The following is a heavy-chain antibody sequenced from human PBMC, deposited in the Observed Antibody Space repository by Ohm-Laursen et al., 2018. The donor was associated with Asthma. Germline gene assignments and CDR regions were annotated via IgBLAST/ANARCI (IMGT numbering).Heavy chain of an antibody. V-gene: IGHV3-30*03. J-gene: IGHJ4*02. CDR1: GFTFSSYG. D-gene: IGHD2-8*01. CDR2: ISYDGSNK. CDR3: ARDSTMD. Sequence: SLRLSCTASGFTFSSYGMHWVRQAPGKGLEWVAVISYDGSNKYYADSVKGRFTISRDNSKNTLYLQMNSLRAEDTAVYYCARDSTMDWGQGALVTVSS.